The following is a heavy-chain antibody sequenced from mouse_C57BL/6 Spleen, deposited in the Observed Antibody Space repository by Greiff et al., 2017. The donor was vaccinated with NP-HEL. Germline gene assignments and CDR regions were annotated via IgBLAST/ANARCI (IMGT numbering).Heavy chain of an antibody. V-gene: IGHV5-17*01. D-gene: IGHD1-1*01. CDR1: GFTFSDYG. CDR3: ASPYHYGSSYYAMDY. J-gene: IGHJ4*01. Sequence: EVMLVESGGGLVKPGGSLKLSCAASGFTFSDYGMHWVRQAPEKGLEWVAYISSGSSTIYYADTVKGRVTITRDNAKNTLFLQMTSLRSEDTAMYYCASPYHYGSSYYAMDYWGQGTSVTVSS. CDR2: ISSGSSTI.